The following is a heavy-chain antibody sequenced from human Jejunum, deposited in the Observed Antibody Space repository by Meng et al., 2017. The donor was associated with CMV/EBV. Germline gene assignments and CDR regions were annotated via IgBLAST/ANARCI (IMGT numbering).Heavy chain of an antibody. V-gene: IGHV3-11*01. Sequence: ASGFTFDDYGMSWIRQAPGKGLEWVSYISSSGRTIYYADSVKGRFTISRDNAKNSLYLQMNSLRAEDTAVYYCARDGRFLEGHWVYWGQGTLVTVSS. D-gene: IGHD3-3*01. CDR1: GFTFDDYG. CDR2: ISSSGRTI. J-gene: IGHJ4*02. CDR3: ARDGRFLEGHWVY.